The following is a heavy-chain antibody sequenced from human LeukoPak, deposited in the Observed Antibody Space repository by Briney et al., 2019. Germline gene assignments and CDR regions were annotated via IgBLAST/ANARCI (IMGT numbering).Heavy chain of an antibody. CDR1: GGSISSYY. CDR2: IYYSGST. D-gene: IGHD2-15*01. CDR3: ARLEGGIVVVVAD. Sequence: SETLSLTCTVSGGSISSYYWCWIRQPPGKGLEWIGYIYYSGSTNYNPSLKSRVTISVDTSKNQFSLKPSSVTAADTAVYYCARLEGGIVVVVADWGQGTLVTVSS. J-gene: IGHJ4*02. V-gene: IGHV4-59*08.